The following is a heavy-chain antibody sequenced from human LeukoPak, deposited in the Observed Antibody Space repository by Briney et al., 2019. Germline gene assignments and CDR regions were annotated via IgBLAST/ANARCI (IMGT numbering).Heavy chain of an antibody. J-gene: IGHJ3*02. CDR2: IYSGGST. Sequence: GGSLRLSCAASGFTFSNYWMHWVRQAPGKGLEWVSVIYSGGSTYYADSVKGRFTISRDNSKNTLYLQMNSLRAEDTAVYYCARDRPSDFDIWGQGTMVTVSS. CDR3: ARDRPSDFDI. D-gene: IGHD6-19*01. V-gene: IGHV3-53*01. CDR1: GFTFSNYW.